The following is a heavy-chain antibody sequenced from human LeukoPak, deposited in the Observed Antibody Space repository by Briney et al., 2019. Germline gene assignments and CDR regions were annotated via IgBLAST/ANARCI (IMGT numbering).Heavy chain of an antibody. CDR2: ISGSGGTT. CDR1: GFTFSSYA. Sequence: PGGSLRLSCAASGFTFSSYAMTWVRQAPGKGLEWVSTISGSGGTTYYADSVKGRFTISRDNAKNTLYLQMNSLRAEDTAVYYCAKPGARPDYCDRFDYWGQGTLVTVSS. V-gene: IGHV3-23*01. CDR3: AKPGARPDYCDRFDY. D-gene: IGHD4-17*01. J-gene: IGHJ4*02.